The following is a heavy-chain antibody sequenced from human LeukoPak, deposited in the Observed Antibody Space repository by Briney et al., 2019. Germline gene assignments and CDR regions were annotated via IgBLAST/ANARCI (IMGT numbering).Heavy chain of an antibody. CDR3: ERARLTSTVTTYYLDY. D-gene: IGHD4-17*01. Sequence: ASVKVSCKASGYTFSDYAIQWVRQAPGQGLEWMGWINAGNGKTKYSQKFQGRVTITRETSASTAYMELSGLRSEDTAVYYCERARLTSTVTTYYLDYWGQGTLVTVSS. V-gene: IGHV1-3*01. CDR1: GYTFSDYA. J-gene: IGHJ4*02. CDR2: INAGNGKT.